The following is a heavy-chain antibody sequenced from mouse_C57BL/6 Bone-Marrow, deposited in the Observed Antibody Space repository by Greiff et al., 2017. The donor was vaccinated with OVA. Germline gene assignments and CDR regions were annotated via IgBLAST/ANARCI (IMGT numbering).Heavy chain of an antibody. Sequence: VQLQQPGAELVKPGASVKMSCKASGYTFTSYWITWVKQRPGQGLEWIGDIYPGSGSTNYNEKFKSKATLTVDTSSSTAYMQLSSLTSEDSAVYYCARYPYDGYYVWYFDVWGTGTTVTVSS. V-gene: IGHV1-55*01. CDR3: ARYPYDGYYVWYFDV. CDR1: GYTFTSYW. CDR2: IYPGSGST. J-gene: IGHJ1*03. D-gene: IGHD2-3*01.